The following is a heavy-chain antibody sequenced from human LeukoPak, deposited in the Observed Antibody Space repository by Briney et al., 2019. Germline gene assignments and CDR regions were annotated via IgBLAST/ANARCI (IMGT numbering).Heavy chain of an antibody. D-gene: IGHD3-22*01. CDR1: GGSVSSGPYY. CDR2: IYYSGST. CDR3: ARAQYYYDTSGYYNDAFDI. J-gene: IGHJ3*02. V-gene: IGHV4-61*01. Sequence: SETLSLTCTVSGGSVSSGPYYWSWIRQPPGKGLEWIGYIYYSGSTNYNPSLKSRVTISLDTSQNQFSLKLSSVTAADTAVYYCARAQYYYDTSGYYNDAFDIWGQGTMVTVSS.